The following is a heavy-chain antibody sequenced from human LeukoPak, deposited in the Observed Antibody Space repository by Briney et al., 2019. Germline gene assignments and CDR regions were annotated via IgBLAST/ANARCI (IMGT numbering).Heavy chain of an antibody. CDR1: GFTFSSYA. CDR2: ISGSGGST. CDR3: ANTGYYYDSSGYSYGAPSGY. V-gene: IGHV3-23*01. Sequence: PGGSLRLSCAASGFTFSSYAMSWVRQAPGKGLEWVSAISGSGGSTYYADSVKGRFTISRDNSKNTLYLQMNSLRAEDTAVYYCANTGYYYDSSGYSYGAPSGYWGQGTLVTVSS. J-gene: IGHJ4*02. D-gene: IGHD3-22*01.